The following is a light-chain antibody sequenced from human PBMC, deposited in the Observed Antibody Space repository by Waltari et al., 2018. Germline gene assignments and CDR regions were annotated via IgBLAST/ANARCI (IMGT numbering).Light chain of an antibody. Sequence: DISMSQSPSSLSVSVGDRVTISRRASQTISKFLNWHQQKPGKAANLLIYAASTLQSGVPSRFSGSGSGTDFTLTISSLQPEDFATYYCQQTYKAPPSFGAGTKVEIK. CDR1: QTISKF. CDR3: QQTYKAPPS. J-gene: IGKJ4*01. CDR2: AAS. V-gene: IGKV1-39*01.